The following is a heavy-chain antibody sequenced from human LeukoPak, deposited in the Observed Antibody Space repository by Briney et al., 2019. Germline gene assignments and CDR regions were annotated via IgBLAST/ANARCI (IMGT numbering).Heavy chain of an antibody. V-gene: IGHV4-34*01. D-gene: IGHD4-17*01. CDR1: GGSFSGYY. Sequence: SETLSLTCAVYGGSFSGYYWSWIRQPPGKGLEWIAEINHSGSTNYNPSLKTRVTISVDTSKNQFSLKLSSVTAADTAVYYCERGLRSSDYWGQGPLASVSS. CDR3: ERGLRSSDY. CDR2: INHSGST. J-gene: IGHJ4*02.